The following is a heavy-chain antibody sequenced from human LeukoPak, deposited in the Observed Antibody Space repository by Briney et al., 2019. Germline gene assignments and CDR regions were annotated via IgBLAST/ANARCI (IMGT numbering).Heavy chain of an antibody. D-gene: IGHD1-1*01. CDR2: IKPDGSGK. Sequence: PGGSLRLSCAASGFTFSSYWMSWVRQAPGKGLEWVANIKPDGSGKYYVDSVKGRFTISRDNAKSSLYLQMNSLRAEDTAVYYCARDRWHDGFDYWGQGTLVTVSS. CDR3: ARDRWHDGFDY. CDR1: GFTFSSYW. V-gene: IGHV3-7*01. J-gene: IGHJ4*02.